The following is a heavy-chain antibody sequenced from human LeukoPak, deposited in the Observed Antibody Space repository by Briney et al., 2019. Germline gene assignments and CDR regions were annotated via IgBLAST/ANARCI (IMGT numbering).Heavy chain of an antibody. CDR3: ARVDGGYCSGGSCYSNRFDP. Sequence: PSETLSLTCSVSGGSISTYYWSWIRQPPGKGLEWIAYMYYSGSTNYNPSLKSRVSISVDTSKNQFSLNLSSVTAADTAVYYCARVDGGYCSGGSCYSNRFDPWGQGTLVPVSS. V-gene: IGHV4-59*01. CDR2: MYYSGST. CDR1: GGSISTYY. D-gene: IGHD2-15*01. J-gene: IGHJ5*02.